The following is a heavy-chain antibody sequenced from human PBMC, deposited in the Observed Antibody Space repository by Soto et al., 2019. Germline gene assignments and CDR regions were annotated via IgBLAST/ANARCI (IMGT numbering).Heavy chain of an antibody. J-gene: IGHJ4*02. CDR3: ASRVDYVSSGSYFDY. CDR1: GGSISSGGYY. D-gene: IGHD3-22*01. Sequence: QVQLQESGPGLVKPSQTLSLTCTVSGGSISSGGYYWSWIRPHPGKGLEWIEYIYYSGSTYYNPSHKSRVTIAVDTSKIPFSLKRSSVTAACTGVYYCASRVDYVSSGSYFDYWGQGTLVVVSS. CDR2: IYYSGST. V-gene: IGHV4-31*03.